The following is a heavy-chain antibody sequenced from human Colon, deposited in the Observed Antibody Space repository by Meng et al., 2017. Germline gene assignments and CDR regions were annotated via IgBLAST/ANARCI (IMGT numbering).Heavy chain of an antibody. V-gene: IGHV3-7*01. Sequence: GGSLRLSCAASGFTFSSYWMTWVRQAPGKGLEWVANIKQDTSEKYYVDSVKGRSTVSRDNAKNSLYLQMNSLRVEDTAVYYCARSLQGADYFDYWGQGTLVTVSS. D-gene: IGHD3-10*01. J-gene: IGHJ4*02. CDR3: ARSLQGADYFDY. CDR2: IKQDTSEK. CDR1: GFTFSSYW.